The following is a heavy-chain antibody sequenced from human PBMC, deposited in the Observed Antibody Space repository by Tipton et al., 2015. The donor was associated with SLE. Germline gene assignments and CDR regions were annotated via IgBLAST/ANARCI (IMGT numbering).Heavy chain of an antibody. CDR3: AKDLDYGGNSGLDY. Sequence: SLRLSCAASGFTFSSYWMHWVRQAPGKGLEWVAVIWYDGSNKYYADSVKGRFTISRDNSKNTLYLQMNSLRAEDTAVYYCAKDLDYGGNSGLDYWGQGTLVTVSS. D-gene: IGHD4-23*01. V-gene: IGHV3-33*06. CDR1: GFTFSSYW. J-gene: IGHJ4*02. CDR2: IWYDGSNK.